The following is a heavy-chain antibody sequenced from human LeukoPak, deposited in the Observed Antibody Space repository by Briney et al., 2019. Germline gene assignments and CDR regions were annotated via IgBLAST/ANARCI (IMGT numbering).Heavy chain of an antibody. CDR3: AKCVDDFYYYGMDV. V-gene: IGHV3-23*01. J-gene: IGHJ6*04. CDR2: ISGSGGST. CDR1: GVTFSSYA. Sequence: GGSLRLSCAASGVTFSSYAMSWVRQAPGKGLEWVSAISGSGGSTYYADSVKGRFTISRDNSKNTLYLQMNSLRAEDTAVYYCAKCVDDFYYYGMDVWGKGTTVTVSS.